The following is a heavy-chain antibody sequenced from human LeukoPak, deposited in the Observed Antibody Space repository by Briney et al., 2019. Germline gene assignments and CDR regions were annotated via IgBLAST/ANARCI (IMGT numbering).Heavy chain of an antibody. CDR2: LNPIFGTA. V-gene: IGHV1-69*13. Sequence: ASVKVSCKASGGTFSIYAISWVRQPPGQGLEWMGGLNPIFGTANYAQKFQGRVTITSDESTSTAYMELSSLRSEDTAVYYCARVRNFWSGYYPYYFDYWGQGTLVTVSS. J-gene: IGHJ4*02. CDR1: GGTFSIYA. CDR3: ARVRNFWSGYYPYYFDY. D-gene: IGHD3-3*01.